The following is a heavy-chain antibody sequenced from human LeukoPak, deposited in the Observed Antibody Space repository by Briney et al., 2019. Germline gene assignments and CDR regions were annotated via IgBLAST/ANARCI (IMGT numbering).Heavy chain of an antibody. J-gene: IGHJ4*02. V-gene: IGHV3-33*01. CDR2: IWYDGSNK. Sequence: GRSLRLSCAASGFTFSSYGMHWVRQAPGKGLEWVAVIWYDGSNKYYADSVKGRFTISRDNSKNTLYLQMNSLRAEDTAVYYCARESDTGGYFDYWGQGTLVTVSS. CDR3: ARESDTGGYFDY. D-gene: IGHD7-27*01. CDR1: GFTFSSYG.